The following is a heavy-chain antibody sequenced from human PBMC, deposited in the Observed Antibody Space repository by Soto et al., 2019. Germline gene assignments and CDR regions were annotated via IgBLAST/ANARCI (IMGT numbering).Heavy chain of an antibody. CDR3: ARVLRYFDWLPYYFDY. J-gene: IGHJ4*02. V-gene: IGHV1-8*01. Sequence: GASVKVSCKASGYTFTSYDINWVRQATGQGLEWMGWMDPNSGNTGYAQKFQGRVTMTRNTSISTAYMELSSLRSEGTAVYYCARVLRYFDWLPYYFDYWGQGTLVTVSS. CDR2: MDPNSGNT. D-gene: IGHD3-9*01. CDR1: GYTFTSYD.